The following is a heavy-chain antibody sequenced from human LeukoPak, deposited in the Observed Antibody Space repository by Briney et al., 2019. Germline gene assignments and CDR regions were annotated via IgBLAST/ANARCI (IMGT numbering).Heavy chain of an antibody. CDR1: GGSISGYY. CDR2: IYYSGST. CDR3: ARSPYSSSWSRYNWFDP. J-gene: IGHJ5*02. Sequence: SETLSLTCTVSGGSISGYYWSWIRQPPGKGLEWIGYIYYSGSTNYNPSLKSRVTISVDTSKNQFSLKLSSVTAADTAVYYCARSPYSSSWSRYNWFDPWGQGTLVTVSS. D-gene: IGHD6-13*01. V-gene: IGHV4-59*01.